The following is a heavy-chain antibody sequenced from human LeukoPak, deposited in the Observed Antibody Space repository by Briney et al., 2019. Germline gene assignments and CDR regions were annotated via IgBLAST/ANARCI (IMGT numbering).Heavy chain of an antibody. V-gene: IGHV1-69*13. J-gene: IGHJ6*03. CDR1: GGTFSSYA. D-gene: IGHD3-3*01. Sequence: SVKVSCKASGGTFSSYAISWVRQAPGQGLEWMGGIIPIFGTANYAQKFQGRVTITADVSTSTAYMELSSLRSEDTAVYYCARDPLERNWSGYQYYYMDVWGKGTTVTVSS. CDR2: IIPIFGTA. CDR3: ARDPLERNWSGYQYYYMDV.